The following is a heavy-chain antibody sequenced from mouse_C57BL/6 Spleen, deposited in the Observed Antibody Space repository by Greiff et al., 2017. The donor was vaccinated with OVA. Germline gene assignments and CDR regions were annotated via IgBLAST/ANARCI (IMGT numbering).Heavy chain of an antibody. Sequence: EVQLQQSGAELVKPGASVKLSCTASGFNIKDYYMHWVKQRTEQGLEWIGRIDPEDGETNYAPKFQGKATITADKSSNTAYLQLSSLTSEDAAVYYCSGGYYGSPFAYWGQGTLVTVSA. D-gene: IGHD1-1*01. J-gene: IGHJ3*01. CDR3: SGGYYGSPFAY. CDR1: GFNIKDYY. CDR2: IDPEDGET. V-gene: IGHV14-2*01.